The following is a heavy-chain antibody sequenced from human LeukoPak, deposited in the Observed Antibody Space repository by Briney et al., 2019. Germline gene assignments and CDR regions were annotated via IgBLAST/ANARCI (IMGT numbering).Heavy chain of an antibody. CDR2: IYPGDSDT. J-gene: IGHJ3*02. D-gene: IGHD2-21*02. CDR3: ARHSSVSAYCGGGCYHPKNAFDI. CDR1: GYSFTSYW. Sequence: GESLKISCKGSGYSFTSYWIGWVRQMPGKGLEWMGIIYPGDSDTRYSPSFQGQVTISADKSISTAYLQWSSLKASDTAMYYCARHSSVSAYCGGGCYHPKNAFDIWGQGTMVTVSS. V-gene: IGHV5-51*01.